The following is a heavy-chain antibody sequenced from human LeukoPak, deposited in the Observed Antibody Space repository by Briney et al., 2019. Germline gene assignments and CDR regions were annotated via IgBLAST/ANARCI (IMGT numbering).Heavy chain of an antibody. V-gene: IGHV5-51*01. CDR3: ARGDYDFWSGYYSSFDY. CDR2: IYPGDSDT. CDR1: GYNFTNYW. D-gene: IGHD3-3*01. Sequence: GESLKISCKGSGYNFTNYWIGWVRQMPGKGLEWMGIIYPGDSDTTYSPSFQGQVTISADKSISTAYLQWSSLKASDTAMYYCARGDYDFWSGYYSSFDYWGQGTLVTVSS. J-gene: IGHJ4*02.